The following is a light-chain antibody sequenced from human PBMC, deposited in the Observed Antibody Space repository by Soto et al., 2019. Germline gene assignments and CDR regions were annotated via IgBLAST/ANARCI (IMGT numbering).Light chain of an antibody. CDR3: QQSYSTCTWT. CDR1: QTISSW. CDR2: AAS. V-gene: IGKV1-39*01. J-gene: IGKJ1*01. Sequence: DIQMTQSPSTLSGSVGDRVTLTCRASQTISSWLAWYQQKPGKAAKLLIYAASSMQSGVTSRFIGSRSGTDVTLTISSRQAQDFLAYYCQQSYSTCTWTFGQGTKVDIK.